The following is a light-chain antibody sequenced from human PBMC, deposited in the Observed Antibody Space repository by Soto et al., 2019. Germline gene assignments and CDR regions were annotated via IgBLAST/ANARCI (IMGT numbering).Light chain of an antibody. J-gene: IGKJ4*01. CDR3: QQRSNSPLT. Sequence: EIVLTQSPATLSLSPGERATLSCRASQSVSSYFAWYQQKPGQAPRLLIYDASNRATGIPARFSGSGSGTDFTLTISSLEPEDFVVYYCQQRSNSPLTFGGGTKVEIK. V-gene: IGKV3-11*01. CDR2: DAS. CDR1: QSVSSY.